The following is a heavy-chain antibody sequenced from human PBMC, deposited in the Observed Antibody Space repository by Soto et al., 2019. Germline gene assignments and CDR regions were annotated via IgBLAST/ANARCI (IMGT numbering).Heavy chain of an antibody. CDR3: AKSYGDYQLPIDWYFDL. V-gene: IGHV1-2*04. CDR2: IIPNSGTT. J-gene: IGHJ2*01. D-gene: IGHD4-17*01. CDR1: GGTLSSYA. Sequence: ASVKVSCKASGGTLSSYAISWVRQAPGQGLEWMGWIIPNSGTTNYAQKFQGWVTMTRDTSISTAYMELNSLRAEDTAVYYCAKSYGDYQLPIDWYFDLWGRGTLVTVSS.